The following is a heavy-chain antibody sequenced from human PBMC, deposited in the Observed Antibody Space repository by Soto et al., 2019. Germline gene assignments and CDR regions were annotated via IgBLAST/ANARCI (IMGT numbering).Heavy chain of an antibody. V-gene: IGHV3-33*01. Sequence: GGSLRVSCAASGFTFSSYGMHWFRQAPGKGLEWVAVIWYDGSNKYYADSVKGRFTISRDNSKNTLYLQMNSLRAEDTAVYYCGRDRYGSGGSCYVAYYYGMDVWDQGTTVTVS. CDR2: IWYDGSNK. CDR3: GRDRYGSGGSCYVAYYYGMDV. D-gene: IGHD2-15*01. J-gene: IGHJ6*02. CDR1: GFTFSSYG.